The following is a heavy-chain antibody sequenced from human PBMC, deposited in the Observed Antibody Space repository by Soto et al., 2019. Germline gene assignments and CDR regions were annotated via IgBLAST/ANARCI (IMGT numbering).Heavy chain of an antibody. CDR1: GYTFTSYA. CDR2: INAGNGNT. J-gene: IGHJ4*02. Sequence: QVQLVQSGAEEKKPGASVKVSCKASGYTFTSYAMHWVRQAPGQRLEWMGWINAGNGNTKYSQKFQGRVTITRDTXASTAYMELSSLRSEDTAVYYCARVTMVRGVELGYWGQGTLVTVSS. CDR3: ARVTMVRGVELGY. V-gene: IGHV1-3*05. D-gene: IGHD3-10*01.